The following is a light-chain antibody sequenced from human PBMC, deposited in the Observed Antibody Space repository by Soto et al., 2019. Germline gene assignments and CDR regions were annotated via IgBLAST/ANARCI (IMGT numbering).Light chain of an antibody. Sequence: EIVLTQSPATLSLSPGDRATLFCRASQSVGGYLGWYQQRPGQAPRLLIYDASNRVPGVPDRFSASGSGTDFPLSISSLEPEDFAVYYCQQRNGWPRTFGQGTKVEIK. CDR3: QQRNGWPRT. J-gene: IGKJ1*01. V-gene: IGKV3-11*01. CDR2: DAS. CDR1: QSVGGY.